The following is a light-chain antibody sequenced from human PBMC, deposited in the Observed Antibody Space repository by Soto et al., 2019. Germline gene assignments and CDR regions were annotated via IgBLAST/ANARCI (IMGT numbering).Light chain of an antibody. J-gene: IGKJ1*01. Sequence: EVVMTQSPATVPVSLGGRVTLSCRASQSVGSNLAWYQQKPGQPPRLLICEASNRDTGVPTRFSGSGSGTEFTLTITSLQPEDFAVYYCQQYNHWPPWTFGQGTKVDIK. CDR1: QSVGSN. CDR2: EAS. CDR3: QQYNHWPPWT. V-gene: IGKV3D-15*01.